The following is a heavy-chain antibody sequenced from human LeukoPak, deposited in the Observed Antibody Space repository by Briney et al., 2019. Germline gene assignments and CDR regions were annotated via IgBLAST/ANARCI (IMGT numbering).Heavy chain of an antibody. V-gene: IGHV4-59*11. J-gene: IGHJ4*02. CDR1: GGSLEGLY. D-gene: IGHD3-22*01. CDR2: VFHTGVT. Sequence: SQTLSLTCTVSGGSLEGLYWSWIRQSPEKGLEWIGNVFHTGVTSYNLSLKSRVTISVDTSRNQFSLTMTSMTAADTAIYYCTRGGGSGYYFGIPRYYFDAWGQGVLVTVSS. CDR3: TRGGGSGYYFGIPRYYFDA.